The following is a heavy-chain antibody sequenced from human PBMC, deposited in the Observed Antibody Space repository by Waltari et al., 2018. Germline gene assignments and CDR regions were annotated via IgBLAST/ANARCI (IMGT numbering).Heavy chain of an antibody. CDR2: ITSSGGYT. Sequence: QVQLMESGGGLVKPGGSLRLSCAASGFTCTASYLNRIRQAPGKGLEWISYITSSGGYTDYADSMEGRFTISRDNAKNSLYLMVNNLSAEDTAIYYCARSNVAHYFDNSAFDYWGQGALVTVSS. V-gene: IGHV3-11*06. J-gene: IGHJ4*02. CDR1: GFTCTASY. CDR3: ARSNVAHYFDNSAFDY. D-gene: IGHD3-22*01.